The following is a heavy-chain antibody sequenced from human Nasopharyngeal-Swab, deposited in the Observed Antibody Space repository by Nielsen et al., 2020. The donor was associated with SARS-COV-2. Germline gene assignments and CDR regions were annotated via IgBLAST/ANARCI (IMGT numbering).Heavy chain of an antibody. Sequence: GSLRLSCAVSGGSISSSNWWSWVRQSPGQGLEWIGEIYHSGSTNYNPSLKSRVTISVDKSKNQFSLKLSSVTAADTAVYYCARVRWQWLVKDMKRNYFDYWGQGTLVTVSS. CDR1: GGSISSSNW. V-gene: IGHV4-4*02. J-gene: IGHJ4*02. CDR3: ARVRWQWLVKDMKRNYFDY. D-gene: IGHD6-19*01. CDR2: IYHSGST.